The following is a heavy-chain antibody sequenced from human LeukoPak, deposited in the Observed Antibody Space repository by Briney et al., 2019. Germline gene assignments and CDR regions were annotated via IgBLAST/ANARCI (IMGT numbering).Heavy chain of an antibody. D-gene: IGHD6-13*01. CDR2: ISYDGSNK. V-gene: IGHV3-30*18. Sequence: GGSLRLSCAASGFTFSSYGMHWVRQAPGKGLEWVAVISYDGSNKYYADSVKGRFTISRDNSKNTLYLQMNSLRAEDTAVYYCAKDQDLYSSSWYGFDYWGQGTLVTVSS. CDR1: GFTFSSYG. J-gene: IGHJ4*02. CDR3: AKDQDLYSSSWYGFDY.